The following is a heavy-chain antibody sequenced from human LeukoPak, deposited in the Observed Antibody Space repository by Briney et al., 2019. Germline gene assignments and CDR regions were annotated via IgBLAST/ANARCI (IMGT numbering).Heavy chain of an antibody. Sequence: SETLSLTCTVSGVSISSYYWSWIRQPPGKGLEWIGYIYYSGSTNYNPSLKSRVTISVDTSKNQFSLKLSSVTAADTAVYYCARGWGAYYYDSSGYFDYWGQGTLVTVSS. CDR2: IYYSGST. J-gene: IGHJ4*02. D-gene: IGHD3-22*01. CDR1: GVSISSYY. V-gene: IGHV4-59*01. CDR3: ARGWGAYYYDSSGYFDY.